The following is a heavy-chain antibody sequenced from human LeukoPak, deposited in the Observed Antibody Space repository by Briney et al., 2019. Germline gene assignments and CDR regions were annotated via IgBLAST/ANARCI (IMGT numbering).Heavy chain of an antibody. CDR1: GGSFSGYY. CDR2: INHSGST. D-gene: IGHD2-8*01. V-gene: IGHV4-34*01. J-gene: IGHJ5*02. Sequence: SETLSLTCAVYGGSFSGYYWSWIRQPPGKGLEWIGEINHSGSTNYNPSLKSRVTISVDTSKNQFSLKLSSVTAADTAVYYCARGPRVTARYCTNGVCPGGWFDPWGQRTLVTVSS. CDR3: ARGPRVTARYCTNGVCPGGWFDP.